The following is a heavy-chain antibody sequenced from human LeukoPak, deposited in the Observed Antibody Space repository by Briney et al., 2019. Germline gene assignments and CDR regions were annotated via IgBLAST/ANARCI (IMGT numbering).Heavy chain of an antibody. Sequence: SATLSLTCAVYGGSFSGYYWSWIRQPPGKGLEWIGEVNHSGSTNYNPSLKSRVTISVDTSKNQFSLKLSSVTAADTAVYYCARGEEVATTFGYWGQGTLVTVSS. D-gene: IGHD5-12*01. CDR3: ARGEEVATTFGY. V-gene: IGHV4-34*01. CDR1: GGSFSGYY. CDR2: VNHSGST. J-gene: IGHJ4*02.